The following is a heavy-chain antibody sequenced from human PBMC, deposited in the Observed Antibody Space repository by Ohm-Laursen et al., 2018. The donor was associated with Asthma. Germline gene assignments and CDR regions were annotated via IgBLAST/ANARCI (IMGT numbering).Heavy chain of an antibody. CDR2: IIPIFGTA. CDR1: GGTFSSYA. J-gene: IGHJ6*02. Sequence: SSVKVSCKASGGTFSSYAISWVRQAPGQGLEWMGGIIPIFGTANYAQKFQGRVTITADESTSTAYMELSSLRSEDTAVYYCARVEDRDCTGGVCYNYYGMDVWGQGTTVTVSS. CDR3: ARVEDRDCTGGVCYNYYGMDV. D-gene: IGHD2-8*02. V-gene: IGHV1-69*01.